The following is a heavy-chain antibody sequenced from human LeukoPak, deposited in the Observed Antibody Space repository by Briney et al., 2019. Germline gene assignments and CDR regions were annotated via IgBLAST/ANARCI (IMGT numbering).Heavy chain of an antibody. Sequence: SETLSLTCTVSGGSVSSGSYYWSWIRQPPGKGLEWIGYIYYSGSTNYNPSLKSRVTISVDTSKNQFSLKLSSVTVADTAVYYCARGHYDILTAYYEGYYYYGMDVWGKGTTVTVSP. J-gene: IGHJ6*04. CDR2: IYYSGST. CDR3: ARGHYDILTAYYEGYYYYGMDV. V-gene: IGHV4-61*01. D-gene: IGHD3-9*01. CDR1: GGSVSSGSYY.